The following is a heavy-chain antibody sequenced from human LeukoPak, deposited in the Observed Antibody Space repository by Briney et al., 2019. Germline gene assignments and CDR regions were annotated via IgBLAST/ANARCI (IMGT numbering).Heavy chain of an antibody. V-gene: IGHV4-59*01. Sequence: SETLSLTCIVSGGSISTYYWNWIRQPPGKGLEWIGYIYHSGSTNYNPSLQGRVTISVDTSKNQFSLNLNSVTAADTAVYYCARGGAARLHLQNWGQGTLVTVSS. CDR3: ARGGAARLHLQN. J-gene: IGHJ1*01. D-gene: IGHD6-6*01. CDR1: GGSISTYY. CDR2: IYHSGST.